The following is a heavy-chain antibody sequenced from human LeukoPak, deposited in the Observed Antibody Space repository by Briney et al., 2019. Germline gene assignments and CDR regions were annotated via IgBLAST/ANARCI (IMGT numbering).Heavy chain of an antibody. Sequence: SETLSLTCTVSSGSISSSPYSWGWIRQPPGKGLEWIATIYYSGSTYYNPSVKSRVTISVDTSKNQFSLKLSSVTAADTAVYYCARLLRTSRDDYNFDYWGQGTLLTVSS. CDR3: ARLLRTSRDDYNFDY. CDR1: SGSISSSPYS. D-gene: IGHD5-24*01. CDR2: IYYSGST. J-gene: IGHJ4*02. V-gene: IGHV4-39*01.